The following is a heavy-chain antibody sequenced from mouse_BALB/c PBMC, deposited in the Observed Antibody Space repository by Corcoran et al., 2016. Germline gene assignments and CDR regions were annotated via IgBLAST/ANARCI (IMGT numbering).Heavy chain of an antibody. Sequence: QIQLVQSGPELKKPGETVKISCKASGYTFTDYSMHCVKQAPGKGLKWMGWINTETGEPTYADDFKGRCAFSLETSASTAYLQINNLKNDDTATYFCASPSSGYYFDYWGQGTTLTVSS. J-gene: IGHJ2*01. CDR1: GYTFTDYS. D-gene: IGHD3-1*01. CDR3: ASPSSGYYFDY. CDR2: INTETGEP. V-gene: IGHV9-2-1*01.